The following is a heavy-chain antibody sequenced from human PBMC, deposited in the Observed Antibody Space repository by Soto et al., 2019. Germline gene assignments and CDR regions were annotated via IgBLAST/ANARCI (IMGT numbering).Heavy chain of an antibody. CDR1: GFSLGSSG. CDR3: ARTRSAWSDFHYYSLDV. J-gene: IGHJ6*02. V-gene: IGHV3-23*01. CDR2: ISGSGGSA. D-gene: IGHD1-26*01. Sequence: PGGSLRLSCAASGFSLGSSGMSWVRQAPGKGLEWVSSISGSGGSAYYADSVKGRFTISRDNSNSALYVQMNSLTGEDTAVYYCARTRSAWSDFHYYSLDVWGQGTTVTVSS.